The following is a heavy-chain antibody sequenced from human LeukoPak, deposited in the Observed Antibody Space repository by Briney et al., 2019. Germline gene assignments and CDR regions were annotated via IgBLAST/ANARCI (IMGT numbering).Heavy chain of an antibody. V-gene: IGHV3-48*02. Sequence: GGSLRLSCAASGFTFNSYSMNWVRQAPGKGLEWVSYISSGSTTIYYADSVKGRFTISRDNAKNSLYLQMNSLRDEDTAVYYCARDMRFGELFRALDFWGQGTLVIVSS. CDR3: ARDMRFGELFRALDF. D-gene: IGHD3-10*01. CDR2: ISSGSTTI. J-gene: IGHJ4*02. CDR1: GFTFNSYS.